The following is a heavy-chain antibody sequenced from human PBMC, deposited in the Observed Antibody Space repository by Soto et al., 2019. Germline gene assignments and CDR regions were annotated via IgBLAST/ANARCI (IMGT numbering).Heavy chain of an antibody. CDR2: FYPGDSDT. CDR3: ARLDCSGGSCYTDYYYYYGMDV. Sequence: GESLKISCKGSGYSFTSYWIGWVRQMPGKGLEWIGIFYPGDSDTRYSPSFQGQVTISADKSISTAYLQWSSLKASDTAMYYCARLDCSGGSCYTDYYYYYGMDVWGQGTTVTVSS. V-gene: IGHV5-51*01. CDR1: GYSFTSYW. D-gene: IGHD2-15*01. J-gene: IGHJ6*02.